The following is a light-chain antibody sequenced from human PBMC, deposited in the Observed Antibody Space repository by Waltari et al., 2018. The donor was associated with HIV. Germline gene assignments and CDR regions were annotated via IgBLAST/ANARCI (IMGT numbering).Light chain of an antibody. CDR1: SSNIWRNY. Sequence: QSVLTQPPSVSAAPGQKVTISCSGSSSNIWRNYVSCSQQLPGAAPKLLIDDNTGRPSGIPDRCAGSKSGTSATRGITGLQTGDEADYYCGTWDSSLGGWVFGGGTKLAVL. J-gene: IGLJ3*02. CDR2: DNT. V-gene: IGLV1-51*01. CDR3: GTWDSSLGGWV.